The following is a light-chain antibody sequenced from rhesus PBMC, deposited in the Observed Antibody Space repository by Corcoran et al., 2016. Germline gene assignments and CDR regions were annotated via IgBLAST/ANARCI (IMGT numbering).Light chain of an antibody. Sequence: DIQMTQSPSSLSASVGDRVTITCRSSQGITTDLAWYQQKPGETPKLLINEATSLESGISSRFSGGGAGTDFTLTISSLQPEDFATYYCQHYYSIPYSFGQGTKVEIK. CDR3: QHYYSIPYS. CDR1: QGITTD. V-gene: IGKV1S17*01. CDR2: EAT. J-gene: IGKJ2*01.